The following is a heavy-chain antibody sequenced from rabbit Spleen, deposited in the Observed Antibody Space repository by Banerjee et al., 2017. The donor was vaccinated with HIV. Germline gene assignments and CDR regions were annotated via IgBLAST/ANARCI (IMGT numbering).Heavy chain of an antibody. J-gene: IGHJ6*01. CDR1: GFDFNSAHY. D-gene: IGHD1-1*01. CDR3: ARDTSSSFSSYGMDL. CDR2: MYSVSGTT. V-gene: IGHV1S40*01. Sequence: QSLEESGGDLVQPGASLTLTCTASGFDFNSAHYMCWVRQASGRGLELIGCMYSVSGTTWYATWAKGRSTISKTSSTTVTLQMTSLTAADTATYFCARDTSSSFSSYGMDLWGPGTLVTVS.